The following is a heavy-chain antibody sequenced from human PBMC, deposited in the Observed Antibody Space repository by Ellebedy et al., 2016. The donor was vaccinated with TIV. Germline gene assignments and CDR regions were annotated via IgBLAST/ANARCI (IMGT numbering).Heavy chain of an antibody. D-gene: IGHD6-25*01. J-gene: IGHJ4*02. CDR3: ARYASGRWYYFDY. CDR1: GFTFSSYD. CDR2: ISTSANTV. Sequence: GESLKISCAASGFTFSSYDMAWIRQAPGKGLEWVSYISTSANTVFHADSVKGRFTISRDKAKNSLYLQMNSLRAEDTAVYYCARYASGRWYYFDYWGQGILVTVSS. V-gene: IGHV3-48*03.